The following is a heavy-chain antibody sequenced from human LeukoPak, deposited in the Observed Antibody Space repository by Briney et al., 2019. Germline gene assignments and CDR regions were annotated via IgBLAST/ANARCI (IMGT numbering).Heavy chain of an antibody. J-gene: IGHJ5*02. CDR1: GGSISSGDYY. CDR2: IYYSGST. Sequence: SETLSLTCTVSGGSISSGDYYWSWIRQPPGKGLEWIGYIYYSGSTYYNPSLKSRVTISVDTSKNQFSLKLSSVTAADTAVYYCAREGYCSSTSCYNRFDPWGQGTLVTVSS. CDR3: AREGYCSSTSCYNRFDP. V-gene: IGHV4-30-4*08. D-gene: IGHD2-2*01.